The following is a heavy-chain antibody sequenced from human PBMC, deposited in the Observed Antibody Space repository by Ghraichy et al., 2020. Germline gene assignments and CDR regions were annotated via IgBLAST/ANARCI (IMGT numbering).Heavy chain of an antibody. CDR1: GYSIGSAYY. D-gene: IGHD3-16*01. CDR2: ISHSGTT. J-gene: IGHJ4*02. V-gene: IGHV4-38-2*01. CDR3: ARVPRPLTGPDYFDF. Sequence: SETLSLTCAVSGYSIGSAYYWGWVRQPPGKGLEWIGTISHSGTTSYNPSLKNRVTISLDTSQNQFSLRLNSVTASDTAFYYCARVPRPLTGPDYFDFWGQGTQVTVSP.